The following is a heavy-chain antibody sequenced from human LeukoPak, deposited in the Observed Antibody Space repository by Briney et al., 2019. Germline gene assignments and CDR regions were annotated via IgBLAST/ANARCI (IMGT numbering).Heavy chain of an antibody. J-gene: IGHJ3*02. CDR3: AREYSGYDRDAFDI. Sequence: GASVKVSCKASGGTFSSSSISWVRQAPGQGLEWMGGIIPIFGTANYAQKFQGRVTITADESTSTAYMELSSLRSEDTAVYYCAREYSGYDRDAFDIWGQGTMVTVSS. CDR2: IIPIFGTA. CDR1: GGTFSSSS. V-gene: IGHV1-69*13. D-gene: IGHD5-12*01.